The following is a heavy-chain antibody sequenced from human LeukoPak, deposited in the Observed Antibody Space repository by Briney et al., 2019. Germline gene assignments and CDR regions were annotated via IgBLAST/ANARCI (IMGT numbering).Heavy chain of an antibody. V-gene: IGHV4-59*01. J-gene: IGHJ4*02. CDR3: ARDVGGREGLDY. CDR1: GGYISSYY. Sequence: KSSETLSLTCTVSGGYISSYYWSWVRQPPGKGLEWIGYIYYSGSTNYNPSLKSRVTISVGTSKNQFSLKLSSVPAADTAVYYWARDVGGREGLDYWGQGTLVTVSS. CDR2: IYYSGST. D-gene: IGHD2-15*01.